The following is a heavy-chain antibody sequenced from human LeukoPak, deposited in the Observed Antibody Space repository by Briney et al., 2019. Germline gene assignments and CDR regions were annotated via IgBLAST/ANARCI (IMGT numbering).Heavy chain of an antibody. CDR3: ARGQYSGYDYFDY. Sequence: ASVKVSCKASGYTFTGYYMHWARQAPGQGLEWMGWINPNSGGTNYAQKFQGRVTMTRDTSISTAYMELSRLRSDDTAVYYCARGQYSGYDYFDYWGQGTLVTVSS. J-gene: IGHJ4*02. CDR1: GYTFTGYY. V-gene: IGHV1-2*02. D-gene: IGHD5-12*01. CDR2: INPNSGGT.